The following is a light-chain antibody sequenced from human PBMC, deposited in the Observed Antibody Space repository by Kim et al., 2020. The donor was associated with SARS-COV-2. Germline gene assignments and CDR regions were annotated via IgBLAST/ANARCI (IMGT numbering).Light chain of an antibody. J-gene: IGLJ3*02. CDR2: LNSDGSH. V-gene: IGLV4-69*01. Sequence: SVKLTCLLSSGHSSYAIAWHQQQPDKGPRFLMKLNSDGSHSKGDGIPDRFSGSSSGAERYLTISSLQSEDEADYYCQTWGTGIGVFGGGTQLTVL. CDR3: QTWGTGIGV. CDR1: SGHSSYA.